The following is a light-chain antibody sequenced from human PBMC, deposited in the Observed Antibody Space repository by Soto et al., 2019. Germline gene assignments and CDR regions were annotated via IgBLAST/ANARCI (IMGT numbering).Light chain of an antibody. CDR2: DAS. V-gene: IGKV3-11*01. Sequence: EIVLTQSPATLSSSPGERATLSCRASQSVGTFLAWYQQKPGQAPRLLIYDASNRATGIPARFSGSGSGTDFTLTISSLEPEDFAVYYCQQRSNSFTFGPGTKVDIK. J-gene: IGKJ3*01. CDR1: QSVGTF. CDR3: QQRSNSFT.